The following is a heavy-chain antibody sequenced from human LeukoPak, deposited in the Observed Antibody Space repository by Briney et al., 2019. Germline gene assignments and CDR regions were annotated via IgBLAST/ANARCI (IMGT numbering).Heavy chain of an antibody. D-gene: IGHD3-10*01. CDR2: IQYDGSKK. Sequence: GSLRLSCVASGFTFSSNGMHWVRPAPGKGLEWVTFIQYDGSKKYYADSVKGRFTISRDNSKNTLYLEMNSLRAEDTAVYYCAKDIGSYYDYWGQGILVTVSS. CDR3: AKDIGSYYDY. CDR1: GFTFSSNG. V-gene: IGHV3-30*02. J-gene: IGHJ4*02.